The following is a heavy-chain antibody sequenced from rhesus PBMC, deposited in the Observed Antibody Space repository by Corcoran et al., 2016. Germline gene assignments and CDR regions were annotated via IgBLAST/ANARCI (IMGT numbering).Heavy chain of an antibody. CDR2: ITYSGSP. CDR1: GGSISSGYYY. Sequence: QVQLQESGPGLVKPSETLSLTCAVSGGSISSGYYYWTWIRQPPGKGLEWIGYITYSGSPSYNPALKSRVTISRDTSKNQFSLKLSSVNAADTAVYYCARDTAWSSNFLDYWGQGVLVTVSS. V-gene: IGHV4-122*02. D-gene: IGHD4-23*01. J-gene: IGHJ4*01. CDR3: ARDTAWSSNFLDY.